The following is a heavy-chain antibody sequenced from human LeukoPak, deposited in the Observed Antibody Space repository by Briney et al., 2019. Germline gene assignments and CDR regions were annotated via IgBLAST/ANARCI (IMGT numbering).Heavy chain of an antibody. J-gene: IGHJ4*02. CDR2: INHSGST. V-gene: IGHV4-34*01. D-gene: IGHD5-24*01. CDR3: ARGRWLHPFDY. CDR1: GGSFSGYY. Sequence: SETLSLTCAVYGGSFSGYYWSWIRQPPGKGLEWTGEINHSGSTNYNPSLKSRVTISVDTSKNQFSLKLSSVTAADTAVYYCARGRWLHPFDYWGQGTLVTVSS.